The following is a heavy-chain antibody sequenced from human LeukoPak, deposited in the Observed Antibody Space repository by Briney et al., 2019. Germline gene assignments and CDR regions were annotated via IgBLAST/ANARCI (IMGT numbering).Heavy chain of an antibody. CDR3: ARATEFDY. CDR1: GYTFAAYY. V-gene: IGHV1-2*02. Sequence: ASVKVSCKTSGYTFAAYYIHWVRQAPGQGLEWMGWITPNSGGTNYAQKFQGRVTITRDTPISTAYLELNILRSDETPVYYCARATEFDYWGQGTLVTVSS. J-gene: IGHJ4*02. CDR2: ITPNSGGT.